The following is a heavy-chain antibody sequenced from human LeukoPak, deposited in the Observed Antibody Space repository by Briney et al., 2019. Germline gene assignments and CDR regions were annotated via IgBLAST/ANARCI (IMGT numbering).Heavy chain of an antibody. Sequence: SETLSLTCTFSTGFINNYYWSWIRQPAGKGLEWIGLIHSSGSTSYNPSLQSRVAMSIDTSKKQFSLKLRSVTAADTAKYYCVGGLFRVKVVRGPANFYYWGQGNLVHVSS. CDR3: VGGLFRVKVVRGPANFYY. V-gene: IGHV4-4*07. CDR2: IHSSGST. CDR1: TGFINNYY. J-gene: IGHJ4*02. D-gene: IGHD3-10*01.